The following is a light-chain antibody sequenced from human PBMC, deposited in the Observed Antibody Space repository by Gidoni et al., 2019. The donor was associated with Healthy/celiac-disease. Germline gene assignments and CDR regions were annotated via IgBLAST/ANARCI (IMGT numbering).Light chain of an antibody. CDR2: DAS. J-gene: IGKJ2*01. CDR1: QSISSW. V-gene: IGKV1-5*01. Sequence: DIQMTQSPSTLSASVGDRVTITCRASQSISSWLAWYQQKPGKAPKLLIYDASSLDSEVPSRFSGSGSGTEFTLTISSLQPDDFATYYCQQYNSYSPEYTFGQGTKLEIK. CDR3: QQYNSYSPEYT.